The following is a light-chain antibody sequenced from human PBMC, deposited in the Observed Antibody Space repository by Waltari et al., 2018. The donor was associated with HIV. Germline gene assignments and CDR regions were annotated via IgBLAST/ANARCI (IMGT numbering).Light chain of an antibody. CDR2: RNN. CDR1: SSHIGSKY. V-gene: IGLV1-47*01. CDR3: AAWDDSLSGVV. J-gene: IGLJ2*01. Sequence: QSVLTQPPSASGTPGQRVTISCSGSSSHIGSKYVSWYQHLPGTAPKLLIYRNNQRPSGVPDRFSGSKSGTSASLAISGLRSEDEADYYCAAWDDSLSGVVFGGGTKLTVL.